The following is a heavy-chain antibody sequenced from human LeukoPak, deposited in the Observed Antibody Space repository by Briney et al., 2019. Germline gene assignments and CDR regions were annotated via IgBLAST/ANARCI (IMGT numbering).Heavy chain of an antibody. Sequence: GGCLRLACAASGYNFSVYSLSSVRQAPGKGLDWVAYINSNSRLIKYADSVSGRFNIYRHNAKSSVYLQMNSRRDEDTAVYYCGRDLPFDYWGQGILVTVTS. CDR3: GRDLPFDY. V-gene: IGHV3-48*02. J-gene: IGHJ4*02. CDR2: INSNSRLI. CDR1: GYNFSVYS.